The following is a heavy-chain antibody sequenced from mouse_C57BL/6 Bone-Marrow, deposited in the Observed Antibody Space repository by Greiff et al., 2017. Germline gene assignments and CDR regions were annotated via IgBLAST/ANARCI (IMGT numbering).Heavy chain of an antibody. V-gene: IGHV1-15*01. D-gene: IGHD2-3*01. CDR2: IDPETGGT. CDR1: GYTFTDYE. Sequence: QVPLQQSGAELVRPGASVTLSCKASGYTFTDYEMHWVKQTPVHGLEWIGAIDPETGGTAYNQKFKDKAILTADKSSSTAYMELRSLTSEVSAVYSGTREGDDGYFGGFAYWGQGTLVTVSA. CDR3: TREGDDGYFGGFAY. J-gene: IGHJ3*01.